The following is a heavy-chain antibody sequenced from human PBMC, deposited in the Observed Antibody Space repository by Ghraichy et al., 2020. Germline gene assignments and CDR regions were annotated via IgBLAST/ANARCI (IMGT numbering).Heavy chain of an antibody. CDR2: IDNSGSSI. J-gene: IGHJ4*02. V-gene: IGHV3-48*01. CDR3: AGHGY. CDR1: GFSFSSYG. Sequence: GSLRLSCAASGFSFSSYGMHWVRQAPGKGLEWGSYIDNSGSSINYADSVRGRFTISRDNAKNSLFLQMSSLRAEDTAVYYCAGHGYWGQGVLVTVSS.